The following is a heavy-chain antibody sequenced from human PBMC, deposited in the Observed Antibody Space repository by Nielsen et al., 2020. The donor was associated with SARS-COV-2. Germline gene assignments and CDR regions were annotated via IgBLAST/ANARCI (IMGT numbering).Heavy chain of an antibody. CDR2: INPNSGGT. CDR1: GYTFTGYY. D-gene: IGHD3-16*01. CDR3: ARGVITPYYMDV. J-gene: IGHJ6*03. Sequence: ASVKVSCKASGYTFTGYYMHWVRQAPGQGLEWMGRINPNSGGTNYAQKFQGRVTMTRDTSISTACMELSRLRSDDTAVYYCARGVITPYYMDVWGKGTTVTVSS. V-gene: IGHV1-2*06.